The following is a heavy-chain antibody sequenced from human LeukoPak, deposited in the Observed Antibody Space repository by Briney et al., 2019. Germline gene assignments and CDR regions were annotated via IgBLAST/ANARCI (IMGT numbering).Heavy chain of an antibody. CDR3: ARVARQLAGY. J-gene: IGHJ4*02. CDR2: IDSSSNDI. V-gene: IGHV3-21*01. CDR1: GFTFSSYS. D-gene: IGHD6-13*01. Sequence: PGGSLRLSCAASGFTFSSYSMNWVRQAPGKGLEWVSSIDSSSNDIDYADSVKGRFTISRDNAKNSLYLQMNSLRAEDTAVYYCARVARQLAGYWGQGTLVTVSS.